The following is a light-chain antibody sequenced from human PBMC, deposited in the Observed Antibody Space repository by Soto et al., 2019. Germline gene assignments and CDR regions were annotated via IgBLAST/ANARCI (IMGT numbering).Light chain of an antibody. V-gene: IGKV3D-15*01. Sequence: EVVLTQSPDTLSVSPGERATLSCRASQCVGSNLAWYQQKPGQAPRLLIFAASTRAAGIPARFSGSGSGTEFTLTINSLQSEDFAVYYCQQYNNWVTFGGGTKVDLK. CDR2: AAS. CDR1: QCVGSN. CDR3: QQYNNWVT. J-gene: IGKJ4*01.